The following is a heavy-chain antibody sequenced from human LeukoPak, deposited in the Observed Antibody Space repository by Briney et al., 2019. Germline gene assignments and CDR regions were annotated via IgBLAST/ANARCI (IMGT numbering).Heavy chain of an antibody. J-gene: IGHJ4*02. CDR2: ISSGSSYI. CDR1: GFTSSNYG. CDR3: ARGHSSGYYPKY. V-gene: IGHV3-21*01. D-gene: IGHD3-22*01. Sequence: GGSLRLSCAASGFTSSNYGMNWVRQAPGKGLEWVSSISSGSSYIYYADSVKGRFTISRDNAKNSLYLQMNSLRAEDTAVYYCARGHSSGYYPKYWGQGTLVTVSS.